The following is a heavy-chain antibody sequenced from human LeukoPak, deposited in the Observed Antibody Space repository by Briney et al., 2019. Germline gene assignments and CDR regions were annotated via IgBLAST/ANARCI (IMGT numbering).Heavy chain of an antibody. D-gene: IGHD2-15*01. V-gene: IGHV3-23*01. J-gene: IGHJ4*02. Sequence: PGGSLRLSCAASGFTFSSYAMSWVRKAPGKGLEGVSAVSGSGGSTCYADSVKGRFTISRDNSKNTLYLQMNSLRAEDTAVYYCAKDLFRYSGPFYWGQGTLVTVSS. CDR2: VSGSGGST. CDR1: GFTFSSYA. CDR3: AKDLFRYSGPFY.